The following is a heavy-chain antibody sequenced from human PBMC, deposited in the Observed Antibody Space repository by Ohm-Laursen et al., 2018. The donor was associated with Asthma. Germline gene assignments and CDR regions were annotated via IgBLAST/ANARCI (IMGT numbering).Heavy chain of an antibody. CDR1: GFTFSDYS. Sequence: SLRLPCSASGFTFSDYSMNWVRQAPGKGLEWVSSISSNSGDIHYADSVKGRFTISRDNAKNSMYLQMHSLRAVDTAVYYCVRGDYYHYGLDVWGQGTTVTVSS. V-gene: IGHV3-21*01. CDR3: VRGDYYHYGLDV. CDR2: ISSNSGDI. J-gene: IGHJ6*02.